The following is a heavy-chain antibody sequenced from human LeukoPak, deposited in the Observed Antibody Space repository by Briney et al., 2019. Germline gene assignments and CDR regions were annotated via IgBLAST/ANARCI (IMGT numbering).Heavy chain of an antibody. CDR2: ISPIFGTA. V-gene: IGHV1-69*13. D-gene: IGHD5-18*01. CDR3: ARAPPGGIQLWSSLFDY. J-gene: IGHJ4*02. Sequence: SVKVSCKASGGTFSSYAISWVRQAPGQGLEWMGGISPIFGTANYAQKFQGRVTITADESTSTAYMELSSLRSEDTAVYYCARAPPGGIQLWSSLFDYWGQGTLVTVSS. CDR1: GGTFSSYA.